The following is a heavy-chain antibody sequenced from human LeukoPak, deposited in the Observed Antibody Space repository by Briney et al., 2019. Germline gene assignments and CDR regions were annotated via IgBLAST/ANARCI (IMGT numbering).Heavy chain of an antibody. D-gene: IGHD3-3*01. V-gene: IGHV4-59*12. CDR2: IYYSGSS. Sequence: SETLSLTCSVSVGSISSYYWSWIRQPPGKGLEWIGYIYYSGSSNHNPSLESRVTISVEPSKNQFSLMLNSVTAADTAVYYCARGVFGVPXTWGQGTXVT. CDR1: VGSISSYY. J-gene: IGHJ3*01. CDR3: ARGVFGVPXT.